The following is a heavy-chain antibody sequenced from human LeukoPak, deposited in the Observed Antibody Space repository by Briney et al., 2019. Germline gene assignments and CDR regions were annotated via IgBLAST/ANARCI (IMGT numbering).Heavy chain of an antibody. V-gene: IGHV3-48*01. D-gene: IGHD2-2*01. Sequence: GGSLRLSCAASGFTFSSYGLNWVRQAPGKGPEWISYISSGSTTIYYADSVKGRFTISRDNAKNSLYLQMNSLRAEDTAVYYCARGRYCSSTGCYDAFDYWGQGTLVTVSS. J-gene: IGHJ4*02. CDR3: ARGRYCSSTGCYDAFDY. CDR2: ISSGSTTI. CDR1: GFTFSSYG.